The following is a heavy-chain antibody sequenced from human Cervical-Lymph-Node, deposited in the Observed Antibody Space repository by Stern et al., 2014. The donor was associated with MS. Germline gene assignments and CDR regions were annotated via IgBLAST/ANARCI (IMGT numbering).Heavy chain of an antibody. V-gene: IGHV4-39*02. CDR2: VYYSGIT. J-gene: IGHJ2*01. Sequence: QLQLQESGPGLVKPSETLSLTCTVSGGSITNRDYWGWIRQSPGKGLEWIGSVYYSGITYYRPSLKSRATISIDTSRHQFFLSFHSGTATDTAVYFCARGVTAVTNYVPNWCFDLWGRGTLVTVSS. D-gene: IGHD4-11*01. CDR3: ARGVTAVTNYVPNWCFDL. CDR1: GGSITNRDY.